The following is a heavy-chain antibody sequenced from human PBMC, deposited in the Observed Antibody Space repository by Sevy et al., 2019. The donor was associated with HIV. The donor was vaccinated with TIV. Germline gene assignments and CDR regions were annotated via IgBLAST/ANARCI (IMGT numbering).Heavy chain of an antibody. CDR1: RYSLSEIS. CDR2: FDPEDGET. CDR3: ATLDFWSDHPFYGTDV. J-gene: IGHJ6*02. V-gene: IGHV1-24*01. Sequence: ASVKVSCKVSRYSLSEISMHWVRQAPGKGLEWMGGFDPEDGETIYAQKFQGRVTMTEDTSTDTAYMELRRLASEDTAVYYCATLDFWSDHPFYGTDVWGQGTTVTVSS. D-gene: IGHD3-3*01.